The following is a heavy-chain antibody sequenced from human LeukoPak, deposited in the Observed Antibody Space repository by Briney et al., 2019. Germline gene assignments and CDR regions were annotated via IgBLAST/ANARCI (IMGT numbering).Heavy chain of an antibody. J-gene: IGHJ4*02. D-gene: IGHD5-18*01. CDR1: GGSFSGYY. CDR3: ARGGHTAMVPFDY. CDR2: INHSGST. Sequence: SETLSLTCAVYGGSFSGYYWSWIRQPPGKGLEWIGEINHSGSTNYNPSLKSRVTISVDTPKNQFSLKLSSVTAADTAVYYCARGGHTAMVPFDYWGQGTLVTVSS. V-gene: IGHV4-34*01.